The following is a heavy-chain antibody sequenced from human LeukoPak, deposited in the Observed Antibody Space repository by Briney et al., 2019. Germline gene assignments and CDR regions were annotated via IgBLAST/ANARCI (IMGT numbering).Heavy chain of an antibody. CDR3: ARELLSAYSSGWGGTFDY. J-gene: IGHJ4*02. V-gene: IGHV4-61*01. CDR1: GGAVSRGSYY. Sequence: SETLSLTCTVSGGAVSRGSYYGSWVRQPPGEGLEWFGYIYVSGSTNHNPSLKSRVTISVDTSKNQFCLKLSSVTAADTAMYYCARELLSAYSSGWGGTFDYWGRGTLVTVSS. D-gene: IGHD6-19*01. CDR2: IYVSGST.